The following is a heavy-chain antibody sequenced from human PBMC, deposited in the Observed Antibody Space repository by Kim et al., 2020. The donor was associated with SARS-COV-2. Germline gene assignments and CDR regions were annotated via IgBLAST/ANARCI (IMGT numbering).Heavy chain of an antibody. V-gene: IGHV1-46*01. CDR3: ARDRPDVRSSGWPQTLYYFDY. CDR2: INPSGGST. D-gene: IGHD6-19*01. Sequence: ASVKVSCKASGYTFTSYYMHWVRQAPGQGLEWMGIINPSGGSTSYAQKFQGRVTMTRDTSTSTVYMELSSLRSEDTAVYYCARDRPDVRSSGWPQTLYYFDYWGQGTLVTVSS. J-gene: IGHJ4*02. CDR1: GYTFTSYY.